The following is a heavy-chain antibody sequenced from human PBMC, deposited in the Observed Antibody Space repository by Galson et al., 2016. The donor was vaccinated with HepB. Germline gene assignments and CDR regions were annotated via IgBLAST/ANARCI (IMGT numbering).Heavy chain of an antibody. D-gene: IGHD1-26*01. V-gene: IGHV3-33*01. J-gene: IGHJ4*02. Sequence: SLRLSCAASGFTFSTYGMHWVRQVPGKGLEWVALIWSDGSNIYYSDSVRGRFTISRDNSDSTLYLQMNNLISDDTAIYYCARLKRIVGATVYDYWGQGTLVSVST. CDR3: ARLKRIVGATVYDY. CDR2: IWSDGSNI. CDR1: GFTFSTYG.